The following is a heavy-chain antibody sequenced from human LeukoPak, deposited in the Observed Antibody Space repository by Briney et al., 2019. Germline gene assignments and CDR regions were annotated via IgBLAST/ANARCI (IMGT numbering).Heavy chain of an antibody. D-gene: IGHD6-19*01. V-gene: IGHV3-23*01. J-gene: IGHJ3*02. Sequence: GGSLRLSCAASGFTFSRYAMSWVRQAPGKGLEGVAAISDSGSSTYYADSVKGQFTISRDNSKNSLYLQMTSLRAEDTAVYYCAKVTSSGWYGAFDIWGQGTMVTVSS. CDR2: ISDSGSST. CDR3: AKVTSSGWYGAFDI. CDR1: GFTFSRYA.